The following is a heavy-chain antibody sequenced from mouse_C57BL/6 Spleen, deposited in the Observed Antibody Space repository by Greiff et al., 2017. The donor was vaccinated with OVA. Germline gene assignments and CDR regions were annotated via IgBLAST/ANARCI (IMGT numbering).Heavy chain of an antibody. D-gene: IGHD1-1*01. CDR2: IYPCNGGT. Sequence: VQLQQPGTELVKPGASVKLSCKASGYTFTSYWMHWVKQRPGQGLEWIGNIYPCNGGTNYNEKFKSKAQLTVDKSSSTAYMRLSRLTSEDSAVYYCAKSGGSSPFDYWGQGTTLTVSS. V-gene: IGHV1-53*01. CDR3: AKSGGSSPFDY. CDR1: GYTFTSYW. J-gene: IGHJ2*01.